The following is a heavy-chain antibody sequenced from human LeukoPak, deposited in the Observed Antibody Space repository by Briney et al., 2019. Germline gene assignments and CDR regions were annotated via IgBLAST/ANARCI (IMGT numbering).Heavy chain of an antibody. CDR3: AKALGIDTARFFDY. D-gene: IGHD5-18*01. V-gene: IGHV3-9*01. J-gene: IGHJ4*02. Sequence: GGSLRLSCAASGFTFDDYAMHWVRQAPGKGLERVSGISWNSGSIGYADSVKGRFTISRDNSKNTLYLQMNSLRDEDTAVYYCAKALGIDTARFFDYWGQGTLVTVSS. CDR1: GFTFDDYA. CDR2: ISWNSGSI.